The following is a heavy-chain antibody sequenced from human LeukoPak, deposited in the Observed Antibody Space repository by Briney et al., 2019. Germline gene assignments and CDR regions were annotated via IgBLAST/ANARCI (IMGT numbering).Heavy chain of an antibody. V-gene: IGHV2-5*02. Sequence: SGPTLVKPTQTLTLTCTFSGFSLSTSGVGLDWIRQPPGNALEWLALLYWDEDRRYSPSLKSRLTITEDTSKNQVVLTLTNMDPVDTATYYRAHSGTTGRSAGTASWFDPWGQGTLVTVSS. D-gene: IGHD6-13*01. CDR3: AHSGTTGRSAGTASWFDP. CDR2: LYWDEDR. J-gene: IGHJ5*02. CDR1: GFSLSTSGVG.